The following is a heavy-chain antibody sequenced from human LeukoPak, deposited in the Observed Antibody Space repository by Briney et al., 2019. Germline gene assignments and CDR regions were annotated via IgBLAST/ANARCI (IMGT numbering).Heavy chain of an antibody. J-gene: IGHJ5*02. CDR2: MNPNSGNT. Sequence: ASVKVSCKASGYTFTSYDINWVRQATGQGLEWMGWMNPNSGNTGYAQKFQGRVAMTRNTSISTAYMELSSLRSEDTAVYYCARGNVLLWFGELFGYNWFDPWGQGTLVTVSS. V-gene: IGHV1-8*01. CDR3: ARGNVLLWFGELFGYNWFDP. CDR1: GYTFTSYD. D-gene: IGHD3-10*01.